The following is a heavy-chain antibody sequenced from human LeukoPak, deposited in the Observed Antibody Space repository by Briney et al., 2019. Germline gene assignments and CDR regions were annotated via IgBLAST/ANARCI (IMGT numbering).Heavy chain of an antibody. D-gene: IGHD6-19*01. Sequence: SETLSLTCTVSGGSISSSSYYWGWIRQPPGKGLEWIGSIYYSGSTYYNPSLKSRVTISVDTSKNQFPLKLSSVTAADTAVYYCARADQTLAVAGTGDDYWGQGTLVTVPS. CDR3: ARADQTLAVAGTGDDY. CDR2: IYYSGST. J-gene: IGHJ4*02. V-gene: IGHV4-39*06. CDR1: GGSISSSSYY.